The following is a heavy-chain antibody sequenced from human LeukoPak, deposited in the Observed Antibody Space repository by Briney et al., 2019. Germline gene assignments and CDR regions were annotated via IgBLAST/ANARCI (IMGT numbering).Heavy chain of an antibody. CDR3: AKGGITMGIIDY. CDR2: ISGSGDST. CDR1: GFTFSSYA. V-gene: IGHV3-23*01. Sequence: QPGRSLRLSCAASGFTFSSYAMSWVRQAPGKGLEWVSVISGSGDSTYFIDSVKGRFTISRDNSKNTLDLQMNSLRAEDTAVYYCAKGGITMGIIDYWGQGTLVTVSS. D-gene: IGHD3-10*01. J-gene: IGHJ4*02.